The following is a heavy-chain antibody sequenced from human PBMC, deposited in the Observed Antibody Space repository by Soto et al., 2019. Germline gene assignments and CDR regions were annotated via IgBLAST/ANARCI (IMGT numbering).Heavy chain of an antibody. CDR1: GGSVSSGSYY. CDR3: AREAMYYYGSGSSKWFDP. J-gene: IGHJ5*02. V-gene: IGHV4-61*01. Sequence: ETLSLTCTVSGGSVSSGSYYWSWIRQPPGKGLEWIGYIYYSGSTNYNPSLKSRVTISVDTSKNQFSLKLSSVVAADTAVYYCAREAMYYYGSGSSKWFDPWGQGTLVTVSS. CDR2: IYYSGST. D-gene: IGHD3-10*01.